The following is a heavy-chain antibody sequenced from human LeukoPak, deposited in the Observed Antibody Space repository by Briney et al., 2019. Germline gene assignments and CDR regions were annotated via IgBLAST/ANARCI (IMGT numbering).Heavy chain of an antibody. J-gene: IGHJ4*02. Sequence: SETLSLTCTVSGGSISSSSYYWGWIRQPPGKGLEWIGTIYYSGSTYYNPSLKSRVTISVDTSKNRFSLKLSSVTAADTAVYYCARVGPELLDYWGQGTLVTVSS. CDR1: GGSISSSSYY. D-gene: IGHD3-10*01. V-gene: IGHV4-39*01. CDR3: ARVGPELLDY. CDR2: IYYSGST.